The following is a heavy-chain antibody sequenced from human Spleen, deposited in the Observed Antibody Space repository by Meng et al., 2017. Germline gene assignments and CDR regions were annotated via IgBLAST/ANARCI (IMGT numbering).Heavy chain of an antibody. CDR3: ARDEDISAAGKRFGDY. CDR2: INPNNDDT. V-gene: IGHV1-2*06. J-gene: IGHJ4*02. D-gene: IGHD6-13*01. CDR1: GYTLTAYY. Sequence: ASVKVSCKASGYTLTAYYIHWVRQAPGQGLEWMGRINPNNDDTHYAQKFQGRVIMTRDTSINTAYMELTSLRSDDTAVYYCARDEDISAAGKRFGDYWGQGTLVTVSS.